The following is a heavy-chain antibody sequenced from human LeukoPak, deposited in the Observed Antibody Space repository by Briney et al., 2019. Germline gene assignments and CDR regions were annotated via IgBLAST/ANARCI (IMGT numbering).Heavy chain of an antibody. Sequence: GSLRLSCAASGFTFSSYSMNWVRQAPGKGLEWVSSISSSSYIYYADSVKGRFTISRDNAKNSLYLQMNSLRAEDTAVYYCARVPKATITLDFGYWGQGTLVTVSS. CDR3: ARVPKATITLDFGY. CDR2: ISSSSYI. D-gene: IGHD5-12*01. CDR1: GFTFSSYS. V-gene: IGHV3-21*01. J-gene: IGHJ4*02.